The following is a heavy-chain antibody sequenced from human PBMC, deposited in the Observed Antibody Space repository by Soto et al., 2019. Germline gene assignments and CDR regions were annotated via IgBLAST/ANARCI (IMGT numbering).Heavy chain of an antibody. CDR2: ISYDGSNK. CDR3: AKMWAAAGTSS. Sequence: QVQLVESVGGVVQPGRSLRLSCAASGFTFSSYAMHWVRQAPGKGLEWVAVISYDGSNKYYADSVKGRFTISRDNSKNTLYLQMNSLRAEDTAVYYCAKMWAAAGTSSWGQGTLVTVSS. CDR1: GFTFSSYA. J-gene: IGHJ4*02. V-gene: IGHV3-30-3*02. D-gene: IGHD6-13*01.